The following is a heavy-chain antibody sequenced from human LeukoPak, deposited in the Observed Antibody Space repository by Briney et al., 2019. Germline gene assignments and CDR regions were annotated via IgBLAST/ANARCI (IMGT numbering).Heavy chain of an antibody. CDR1: GFTVSSNY. CDR2: IYSGGST. D-gene: IGHD3-10*01. J-gene: IGHJ3*02. V-gene: IGHV3-66*01. CDR3: AKDPRGFTMVRGVTRGDAFDI. Sequence: GGSLRLSCAASGFTVSSNYMSWVRQAPGKGLEWVSVIYSGGSTYYADSVKGRFTISRDNSKNTLYLQMNSLRAEDTAVYYCAKDPRGFTMVRGVTRGDAFDIWGQGTMVTVSS.